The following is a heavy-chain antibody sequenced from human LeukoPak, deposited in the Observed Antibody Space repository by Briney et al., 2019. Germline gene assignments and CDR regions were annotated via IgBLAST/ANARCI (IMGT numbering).Heavy chain of an antibody. J-gene: IGHJ6*04. D-gene: IGHD2-2*01. CDR1: GFTFSSYE. CDR3: ARERPEVPAAMSYYYYGMDV. Sequence: GGSLRLSCAASGFTFSSYEMNWVRQDPGKGLEWVSYISSSGSTIYYADSVKGRFTISRDNAKNSMYLQMNSLRAEDTAVYYCARERPEVPAAMSYYYYGMDVWGKGTTVTVSS. CDR2: ISSSGSTI. V-gene: IGHV3-48*03.